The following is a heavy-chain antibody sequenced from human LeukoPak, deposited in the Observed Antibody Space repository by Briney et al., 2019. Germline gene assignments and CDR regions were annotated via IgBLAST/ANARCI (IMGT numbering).Heavy chain of an antibody. J-gene: IGHJ4*02. D-gene: IGHD6-6*01. Sequence: GGSLRLSCAVSGFTFSSYWMSWVRQAPGKGLEWVANIKQDGSEKYYVDSVKGRFTISKDNAKNSLYLQMNSLRAEDTAVYYCAREARGGNYWGQETLVTVSS. CDR3: AREARGGNY. CDR1: GFTFSSYW. V-gene: IGHV3-7*05. CDR2: IKQDGSEK.